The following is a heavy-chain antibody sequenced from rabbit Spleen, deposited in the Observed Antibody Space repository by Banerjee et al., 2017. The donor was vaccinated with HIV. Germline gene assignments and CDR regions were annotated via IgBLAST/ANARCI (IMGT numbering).Heavy chain of an antibody. J-gene: IGHJ4*01. CDR1: GFSFSSGYC. Sequence: QQQLVESGGGLVQPEGSLTLTCTASGFSFSSGYCICWVRQAPGKGLEWIACIWGGISVHSDYANWVNGRFTRFKTSTTSLTLQIVSLTAVDTAAYFCSIHANIESAWARGFDLWGPGTLVTVS. D-gene: IGHD5-1*01. CDR3: SIHANIESAWARGFDL. V-gene: IGHV1S45*01. CDR2: IWGGISVHS.